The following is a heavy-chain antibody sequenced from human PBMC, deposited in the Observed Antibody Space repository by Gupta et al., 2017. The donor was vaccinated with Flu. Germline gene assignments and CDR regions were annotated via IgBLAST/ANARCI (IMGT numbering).Heavy chain of an antibody. CDR2: ISDGGGST. J-gene: IGHJ4*01. D-gene: IGHD6-6*01. V-gene: IGHV3-23*01. CDR3: VKGSSSLRPYYFDY. Sequence: RQAPGKGLEWVSAISDGGGSTYYADSVKGRFTISRDNSKNTLYLQMNSLRAEDTAVYYCVKGSSSLRPYYFDYWGHGTLVTVSS.